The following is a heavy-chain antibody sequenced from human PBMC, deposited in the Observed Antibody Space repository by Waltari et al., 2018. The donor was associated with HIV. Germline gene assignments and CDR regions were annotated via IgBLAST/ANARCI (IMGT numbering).Heavy chain of an antibody. V-gene: IGHV3-48*03. CDR3: ARAFMIRGTGAFDI. Sequence: GFTFSSYEMNWVRQAPGKGLEWVSYISSSGSTIYFADSVKGRFTMSRDNAKNSLYLRMNSLRAEDTAVYYCARAFMIRGTGAFDIWGQGTMVTVSS. D-gene: IGHD3-10*01. CDR2: ISSSGSTI. J-gene: IGHJ3*02. CDR1: GFTFSSYE.